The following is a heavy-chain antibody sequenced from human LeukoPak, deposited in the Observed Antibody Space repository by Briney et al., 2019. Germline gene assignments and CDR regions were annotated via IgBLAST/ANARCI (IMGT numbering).Heavy chain of an antibody. CDR1: GYTLTGYY. J-gene: IGHJ4*02. Sequence: ASVKVSCKASGYTLTGYYMHGVRQAPGQGLEWMGWINPNSGGTNYAQKFQGRVTMTRDTSISTAYMELRRLRSDDTAVYYCARWGRGYCTNGVCSKYYFDYWGQGTLVTVSS. D-gene: IGHD2-8*01. CDR3: ARWGRGYCTNGVCSKYYFDY. V-gene: IGHV1-2*02. CDR2: INPNSGGT.